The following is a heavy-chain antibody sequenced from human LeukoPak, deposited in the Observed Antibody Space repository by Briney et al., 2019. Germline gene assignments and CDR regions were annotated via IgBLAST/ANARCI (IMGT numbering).Heavy chain of an antibody. Sequence: GGSLRLSCAASGFTFSSYAMHWVRQAPGKGLEWVAVISYDGSNKYYADSVKGRFTISRDNSKNTLYLQMNSLRAEDTAVYYCASLYCSSTSCYGRNWFDPWGQGTLVTVSS. D-gene: IGHD2-2*01. CDR1: GFTFSSYA. CDR3: ASLYCSSTSCYGRNWFDP. J-gene: IGHJ5*02. CDR2: ISYDGSNK. V-gene: IGHV3-30*01.